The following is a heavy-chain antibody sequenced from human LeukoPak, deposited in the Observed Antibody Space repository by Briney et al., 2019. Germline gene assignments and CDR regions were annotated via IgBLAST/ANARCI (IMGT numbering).Heavy chain of an antibody. CDR2: ISYDGSNK. V-gene: IGHV3-30*03. CDR3: ARSSIVVVSILDY. D-gene: IGHD2-2*01. Sequence: PGSSLRLSCAASGFTFSSYGMHWVRQAPGKGLEWVAVISYDGSNKYYADSVKGRFTISRDNSKNTLYLQMGSLRAEDMAVYYCARSSIVVVSILDYWGQGTLVTVSS. CDR1: GFTFSSYG. J-gene: IGHJ4*02.